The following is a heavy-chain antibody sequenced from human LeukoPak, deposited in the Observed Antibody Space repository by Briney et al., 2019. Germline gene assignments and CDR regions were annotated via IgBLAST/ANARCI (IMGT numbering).Heavy chain of an antibody. Sequence: SETLSLTCTVSGGSISSYYWSWIRQPPGKGLEWIGYIYYSGSTNYNPSLKSRVTISVDTSKNQFSLKLSSVTAADTAVYYCARHDGPLNYMDVWGKGTTVTVSS. CDR3: ARHDGPLNYMDV. CDR2: IYYSGST. J-gene: IGHJ6*03. CDR1: GGSISSYY. V-gene: IGHV4-59*08.